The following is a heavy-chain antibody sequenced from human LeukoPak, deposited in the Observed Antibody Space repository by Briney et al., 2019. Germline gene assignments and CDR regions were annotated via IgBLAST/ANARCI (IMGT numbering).Heavy chain of an antibody. CDR2: IYYSGST. CDR1: GGSISSYY. Sequence: SETLSLTCTVSGGSISSYYWSWIRQPPGKGLEWIGYIYYSGSTNYNPSLKSRVTISVDTSKNQFSLKLSSVTAADTAVYYCARAHRPYCSSTSCYTPPVYYYMDVWGKGTTVTVSS. D-gene: IGHD2-2*02. CDR3: ARAHRPYCSSTSCYTPPVYYYMDV. J-gene: IGHJ6*03. V-gene: IGHV4-59*01.